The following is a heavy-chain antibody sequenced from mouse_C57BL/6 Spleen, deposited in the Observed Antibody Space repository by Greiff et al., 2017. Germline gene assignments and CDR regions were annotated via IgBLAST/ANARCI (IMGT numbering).Heavy chain of an antibody. J-gene: IGHJ4*01. D-gene: IGHD2-3*01. CDR3: ARSGDGYYVRYARDY. V-gene: IGHV1-69*01. Sequence: VQLQQPGAELVMPGASVKLSCKASGYTFTSYWMHWVKQRPGQGLEWIGEIDPSDSYTNYNQTFKGKSTLTGDKASSTAYMQLSSLTSEDSAVYYCARSGDGYYVRYARDYGGQGTSVTVSS. CDR2: IDPSDSYT. CDR1: GYTFTSYW.